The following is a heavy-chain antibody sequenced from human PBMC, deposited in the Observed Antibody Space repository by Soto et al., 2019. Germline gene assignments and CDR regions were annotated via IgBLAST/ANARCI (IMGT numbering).Heavy chain of an antibody. CDR3: ARPRGYGVFDAYDI. V-gene: IGHV3-23*01. Sequence: HPGGSLRLSGAASGFTFSTYAMSWVRQAPGKGLEWVSAISGSGGSTYYADSVKGRFTISRDNSINRLYLQVNSLRTEDTAVYYCARPRGYGVFDAYDIWGQGAMVTVSS. J-gene: IGHJ3*02. CDR1: GFTFSTYA. D-gene: IGHD4-17*01. CDR2: ISGSGGST.